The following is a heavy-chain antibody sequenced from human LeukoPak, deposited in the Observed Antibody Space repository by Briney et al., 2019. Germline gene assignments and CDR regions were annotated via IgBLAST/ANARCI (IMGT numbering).Heavy chain of an antibody. J-gene: IGHJ3*02. Sequence: SETLSLTCAVYGGSFSGYYWSWIRQPPGNGLDWIGESNHSASTDYDPSLRSRVIISVDSYKNQFSLKLRSVTAADTAVYYCARARDSSGYDQLDAFDIWGQGTMVTVSS. CDR2: SNHSAST. D-gene: IGHD3-22*01. V-gene: IGHV4-34*01. CDR1: GGSFSGYY. CDR3: ARARDSSGYDQLDAFDI.